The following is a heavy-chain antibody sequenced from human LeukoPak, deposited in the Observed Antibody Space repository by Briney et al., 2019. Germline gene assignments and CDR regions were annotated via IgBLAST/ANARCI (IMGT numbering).Heavy chain of an antibody. Sequence: ASVKVSCKASGYTFTSYGISWVRPAPGQGLEWMGWISAYNGNTNYAQKLQGRVTMTTDTSTSTAYMELRSLRSDDTAVYYCARAPPYYDFWSGYSSYYYYGMDVWGQGTTVTVSS. J-gene: IGHJ6*02. V-gene: IGHV1-18*01. D-gene: IGHD3-3*01. CDR3: ARAPPYYDFWSGYSSYYYYGMDV. CDR2: ISAYNGNT. CDR1: GYTFTSYG.